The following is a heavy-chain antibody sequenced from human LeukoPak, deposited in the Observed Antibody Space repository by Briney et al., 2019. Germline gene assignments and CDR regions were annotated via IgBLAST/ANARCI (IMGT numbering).Heavy chain of an antibody. CDR1: GFRLTTYG. D-gene: IGHD2/OR15-2a*01. V-gene: IGHV3-30*02. CDR3: TRDATYYLRYGYFDY. J-gene: IGHJ4*02. CDR2: IPFDGSDE. Sequence: AGGSLRLSCEVSGFRLTTYGTHWVRQAPGKGLEWVAYIPFDGSDEYYVDSVKGRFSISRDNSKNTLFLQMDSLRPEDTAVYYCTRDATYYLRYGYFDYWGQGTLVTVSS.